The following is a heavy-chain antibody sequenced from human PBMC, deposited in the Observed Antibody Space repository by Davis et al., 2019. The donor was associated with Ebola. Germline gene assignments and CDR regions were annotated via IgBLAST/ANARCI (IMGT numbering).Heavy chain of an antibody. CDR1: GGSFSGYY. J-gene: IGHJ6*02. CDR3: ARGKYYYGMDV. CDR2: INHSGST. Sequence: SQTLSLTCAVYGGSFSGYYWSWIRQPPGKGLEWIGEINHSGSTNYNPSLKSRVTISVDTSKNQFSLKLSSVTAADTAVYYCARGKYYYGMDVWGQGTTVTVSS. V-gene: IGHV4-34*01.